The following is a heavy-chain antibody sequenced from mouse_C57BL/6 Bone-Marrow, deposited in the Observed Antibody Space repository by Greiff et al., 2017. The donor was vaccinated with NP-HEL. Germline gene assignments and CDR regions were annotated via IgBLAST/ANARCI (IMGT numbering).Heavy chain of an antibody. J-gene: IGHJ1*03. Sequence: QVHVKQPGAELVKPGASVKLSCKASGYTFTSYWMHWVKQRPGQGLEWIGMIHPNSGSTNYNEKFKSKATLTVDKSSSTAYMQLSSLTSEDSAVYYCARRRGTPYWYFDVWGTGTTVTVSS. CDR2: IHPNSGST. D-gene: IGHD2-14*01. CDR1: GYTFTSYW. CDR3: ARRRGTPYWYFDV. V-gene: IGHV1-64*01.